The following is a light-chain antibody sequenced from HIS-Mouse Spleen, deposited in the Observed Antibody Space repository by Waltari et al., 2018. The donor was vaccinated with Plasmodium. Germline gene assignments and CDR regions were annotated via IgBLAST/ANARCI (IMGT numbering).Light chain of an antibody. CDR2: QDS. CDR1: KLGDKY. Sequence: SYELTQPPSVSVSPGQTASITCSGDKLGDKYACWYQQKPGQSPVLVIYQDSKWPSGIPERFSGANSRNTATLTISGTQAMDEADYYCQAWDSSTVVFGGGTKLTVL. V-gene: IGLV3-1*01. CDR3: QAWDSSTVV. J-gene: IGLJ2*01.